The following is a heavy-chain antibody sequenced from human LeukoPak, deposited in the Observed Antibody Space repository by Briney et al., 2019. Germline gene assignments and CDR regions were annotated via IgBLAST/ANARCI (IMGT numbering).Heavy chain of an antibody. D-gene: IGHD1-26*01. Sequence: PGGSLRLSCAASGFTFSNACMSWVRQAPGKGLEWVGHIKGKTDGGTTDYAAPVQGRFTISRDDSKNTLFLQMNSLKTEDTAVYYCTRVGTTWFHSWGQGTLVTVSS. CDR1: GFTFSNAC. CDR2: IKGKTDGGTT. CDR3: TRVGTTWFHS. V-gene: IGHV3-15*01. J-gene: IGHJ5*01.